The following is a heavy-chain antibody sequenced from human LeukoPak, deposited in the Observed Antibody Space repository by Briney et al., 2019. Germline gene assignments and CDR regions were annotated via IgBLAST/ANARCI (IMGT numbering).Heavy chain of an antibody. J-gene: IGHJ4*02. CDR2: IYSGGDT. V-gene: IGHV3-66*01. CDR3: ARDLGGDTATVY. Sequence: GGSLRLSCAASGFNVSNNYINWVRQAPGKGLEWVSVIYSGGDTYYADSVKGRFTISRDNSKNTVFLQMNSLRVDDTAVYHCARDLGGDTATVYWGQGTLVTVSS. CDR1: GFNVSNNY. D-gene: IGHD5-18*01.